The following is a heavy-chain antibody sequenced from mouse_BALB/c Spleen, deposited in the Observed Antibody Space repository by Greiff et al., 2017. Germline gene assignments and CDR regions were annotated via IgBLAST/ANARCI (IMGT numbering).Heavy chain of an antibody. D-gene: IGHD2-4*01. V-gene: IGHV1-9*01. J-gene: IGHJ3*01. CDR3: ASGDYDYRFAY. CDR1: GYTFSSYW. CDR2: ILPGSGST. Sequence: QVQLKESGAELMKPGASVKISCKATGYTFSSYWIEWVKQRPGHGLEWIGEILPGSGSTNYNEKFKGKATFTADTSSNTAYMQLSSLTSEDSAVYYCASGDYDYRFAYWGQGTLVTVSA.